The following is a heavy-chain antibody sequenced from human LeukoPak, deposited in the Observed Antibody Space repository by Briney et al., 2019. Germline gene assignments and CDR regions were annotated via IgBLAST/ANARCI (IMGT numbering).Heavy chain of an antibody. CDR1: GGTFSSYA. J-gene: IGHJ4*02. CDR2: IIPIFGTA. V-gene: IGHV1-69*05. Sequence: GASVKVSCKAPGGTFSSYAISWMRQAPGQGLEWMGGIIPIFGTANYAQKFQGRVTITTDESTSTAYMELSSLRSEDTAVYYCATLYGSGFVWGQGTLVTVSS. D-gene: IGHD3-10*01. CDR3: ATLYGSGFV.